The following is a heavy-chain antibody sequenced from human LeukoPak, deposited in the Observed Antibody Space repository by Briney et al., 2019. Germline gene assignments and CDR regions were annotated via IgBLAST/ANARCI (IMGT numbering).Heavy chain of an antibody. D-gene: IGHD1-7*01. CDR3: ARVNSPYYFDY. CDR2: IYTSGST. J-gene: IGHJ4*02. Sequence: SQTLSLTCTVSGGSISSGSYYWSWIRQPAGKGLEWIGRIYTSGSTNYNPSLKSRVTISVDTSKNQFSLKLSSVTAADTAVYYCARVNSPYYFDYWGQGTLVTVSS. CDR1: GGSISSGSYY. V-gene: IGHV4-61*02.